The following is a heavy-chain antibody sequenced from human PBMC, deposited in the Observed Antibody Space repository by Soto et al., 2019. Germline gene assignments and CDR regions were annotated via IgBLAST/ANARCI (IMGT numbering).Heavy chain of an antibody. CDR2: IYSDDFT. V-gene: IGHV3-53*01. CDR1: GFTLSANY. J-gene: IGHJ5*02. D-gene: IGHD2-2*01. Sequence: EVQLVESGGGLIQPGGSLRLSCAASGFTLSANYMSWVRQAPGKGLEWVSVIYSDDFTYYADSVKGRFTISRDNSKNTLFLQMNSLRAEDTAVYYCARSYSTSLNWFDPWGQGTLVSVSS. CDR3: ARSYSTSLNWFDP.